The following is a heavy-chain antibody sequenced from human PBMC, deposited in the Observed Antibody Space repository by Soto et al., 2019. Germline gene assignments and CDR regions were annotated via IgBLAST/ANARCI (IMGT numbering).Heavy chain of an antibody. D-gene: IGHD5-12*01. CDR2: INPNSGGT. CDR3: ARGGKVARVGHFDY. J-gene: IGHJ4*02. V-gene: IGHV1-2*04. Sequence: GASVKVSCKASGYTFTGYYMHWVRQAPGQGLEWMGWINPNSGGTNYAQKFQGWVTMTRDTSISTAYMELSRLRSDDTAVYYCARGGKVARVGHFDYWGQGTLVTVSS. CDR1: GYTFTGYY.